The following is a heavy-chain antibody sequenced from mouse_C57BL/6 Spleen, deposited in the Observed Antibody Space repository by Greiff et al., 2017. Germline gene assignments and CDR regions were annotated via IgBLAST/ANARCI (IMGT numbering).Heavy chain of an antibody. CDR3: AKRASSYYDYDGAMYN. J-gene: IGHJ4*01. V-gene: IGHV1-64*01. CDR1: GYTFTSYW. CDR2: IHPNSGST. Sequence: QVQLQQPGAELVKPGASVKLSCKASGYTFTSYWMHWVKQRPGQGLEWIGMIHPNSGSTNYNEKFKSKATLTVDKSSSTAYMQLSSLTSVDSAVYYCAKRASSYYDYDGAMYNWGQGTSVTVSS. D-gene: IGHD2-4*01.